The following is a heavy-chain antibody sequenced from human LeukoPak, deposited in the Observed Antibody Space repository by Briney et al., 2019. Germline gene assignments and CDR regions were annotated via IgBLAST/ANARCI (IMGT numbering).Heavy chain of an antibody. Sequence: GGSLRLSCAASGFTFSDYYMSWIRQAPGKGLEWVSYISSSGSTIYYADSVKGRFTSSRDNAKNSLYLQMNSLRAEDTAVYYCARDPQGTMEDYYYYGMDVWGQGTTVTVSS. D-gene: IGHD4/OR15-4a*01. CDR2: ISSSGSTI. V-gene: IGHV3-11*01. CDR1: GFTFSDYY. CDR3: ARDPQGTMEDYYYYGMDV. J-gene: IGHJ6*02.